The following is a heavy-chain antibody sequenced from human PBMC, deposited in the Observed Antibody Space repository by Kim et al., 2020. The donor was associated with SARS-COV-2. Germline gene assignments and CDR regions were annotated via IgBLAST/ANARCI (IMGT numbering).Heavy chain of an antibody. D-gene: IGHD5-18*01. CDR3: TTRGRWLRGVPKAMEV. Sequence: ASVKVSCKVSGKTLTEVSMHWVRQSPENGLEWMGGFDREDGERIYAQKFQGRFSMTEDTSTDTAYMELSRLRSDDTAVYYCTTRGRWLRGVPKAMEVWGQGTTMIVSS. CDR1: GKTLTEVS. CDR2: FDREDGER. J-gene: IGHJ6*02. V-gene: IGHV1-24*01.